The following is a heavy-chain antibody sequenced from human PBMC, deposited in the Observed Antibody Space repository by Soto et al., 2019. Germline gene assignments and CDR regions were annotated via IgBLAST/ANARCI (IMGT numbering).Heavy chain of an antibody. J-gene: IGHJ6*02. CDR1: GFTFNSFG. CDR3: ARTGLQIVQATSYYYGLDV. Sequence: HPGGSLRLSCEASGFTFNSFGMHWVRQAPGKGLDWVAMIWHDGTNRYYLDSVKGRFTISRDNSKDTLYLQMNNLRAEDTAVYYCARTGLQIVQATSYYYGLDVWGQGTTVTVSS. V-gene: IGHV3-33*01. CDR2: IWHDGTNR. D-gene: IGHD2-8*01.